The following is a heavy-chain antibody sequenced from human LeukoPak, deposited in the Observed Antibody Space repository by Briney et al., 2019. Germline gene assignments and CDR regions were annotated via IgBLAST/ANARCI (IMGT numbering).Heavy chain of an antibody. Sequence: ASVKVSCKASGGTFSSYAISWVRQAPGQGLEWMGWINAGNGNTKYSQKFQGRVTITRDTSASTAYMELSSLRSEDTAVYYCANLGGPGSRARGFDYWGQGTLVTVSS. D-gene: IGHD3-10*01. CDR3: ANLGGPGSRARGFDY. CDR1: GGTFSSYA. V-gene: IGHV1-3*01. CDR2: INAGNGNT. J-gene: IGHJ4*02.